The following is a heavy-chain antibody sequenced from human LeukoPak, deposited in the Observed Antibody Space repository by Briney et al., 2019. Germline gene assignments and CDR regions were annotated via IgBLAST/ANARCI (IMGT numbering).Heavy chain of an antibody. CDR2: ISYDGSNI. V-gene: IGHV3-30*04. CDR3: ARDPDSSGWYRFDY. CDR1: GFTFSSYA. D-gene: IGHD6-13*01. Sequence: QAGGSLRLSCAASGFTFSSYAMHWVRQTPGKGLEWVALISYDGSNIYYAGSVKGRFTISRDNSKNTQYLQMNSLRVEDTALYYCARDPDSSGWYRFDYWGQGTLVTVSS. J-gene: IGHJ4*02.